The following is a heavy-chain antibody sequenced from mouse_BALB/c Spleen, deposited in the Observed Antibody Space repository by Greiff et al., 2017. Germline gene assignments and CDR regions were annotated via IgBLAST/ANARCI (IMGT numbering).Heavy chain of an antibody. CDR2: ISYSGST. D-gene: IGHD1-1*01. J-gene: IGHJ4*01. CDR1: GDSITSGY. Sequence: EVNVVESGPSLVKPSQTLSLTCSVTGDSITSGYWNWIRKFPGNKLEYMGYISYSGSTYYNPSLKSRISITRDTSKNQYYLQLNSVTTEDTATYYCARYENYGSSWYYAMDYWGQGTSVTVSS. V-gene: IGHV3-8*02. CDR3: ARYENYGSSWYYAMDY.